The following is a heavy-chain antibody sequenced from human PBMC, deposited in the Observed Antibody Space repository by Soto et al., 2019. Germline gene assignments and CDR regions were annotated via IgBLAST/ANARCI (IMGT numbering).Heavy chain of an antibody. V-gene: IGHV1-2*02. J-gene: IGHJ5*02. Sequence: GASVKVSCKASGYTFTGYYMPWVRQAPGQGLEWMGCINPNSGGTNYAQKFQGRVTMTSDTSISTAYMELSRLRSDDTAVYYCARQASTDKENWFDPWRQGTLGTVSS. CDR2: INPNSGGT. D-gene: IGHD4-17*01. CDR1: GYTFTGYY. CDR3: ARQASTDKENWFDP.